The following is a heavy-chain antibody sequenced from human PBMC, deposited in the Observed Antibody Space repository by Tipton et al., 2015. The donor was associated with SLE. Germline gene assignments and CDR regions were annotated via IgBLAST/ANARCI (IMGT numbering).Heavy chain of an antibody. CDR3: ATMASPYYGMDV. J-gene: IGHJ6*02. V-gene: IGHV3-33*01. CDR2: IWYDGTNK. D-gene: IGHD5-24*01. Sequence: RSLRLSCAASGFTFSTYGMHWVRQAPGKGLEWVAVIWYDGTNKYYADSVKGRFTISRDNSKNTLYLQMNSLRADDTAVYYCATMASPYYGMDVWGQGTTVTVSS. CDR1: GFTFSTYG.